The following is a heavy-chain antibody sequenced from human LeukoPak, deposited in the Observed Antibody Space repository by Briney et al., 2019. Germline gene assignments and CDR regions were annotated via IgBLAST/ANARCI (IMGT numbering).Heavy chain of an antibody. D-gene: IGHD3-10*01. Sequence: GESLEISCKGSGYSFTNYWIGWVRQMPGKGLEWMGVIYPGDSDTIYSPSFQGQVTISADKSISTAYLQWTSLKASDTAMYYCARPHGYYGSGSYYNSPFDYWGQGTLVTVSS. CDR3: ARPHGYYGSGSYYNSPFDY. V-gene: IGHV5-51*01. J-gene: IGHJ4*02. CDR2: IYPGDSDT. CDR1: GYSFTNYW.